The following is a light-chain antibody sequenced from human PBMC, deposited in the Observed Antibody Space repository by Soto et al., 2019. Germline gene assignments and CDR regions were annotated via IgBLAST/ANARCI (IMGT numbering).Light chain of an antibody. Sequence: DIQMTQSPSSLSASVGDRVTITCRASQRISSYLNWYQQKPGKEPKLLIYVASSWQSGVPSRFSGSGSGTDFTLTISSLQPEDFATYYCQQSYSTPWTFGQGTKVEIK. CDR2: VAS. J-gene: IGKJ1*01. CDR1: QRISSY. V-gene: IGKV1-39*01. CDR3: QQSYSTPWT.